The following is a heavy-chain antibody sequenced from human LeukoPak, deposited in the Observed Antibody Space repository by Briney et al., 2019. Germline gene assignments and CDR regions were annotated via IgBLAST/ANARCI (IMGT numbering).Heavy chain of an antibody. CDR2: ISWNSGSI. CDR1: GLTFDDYA. J-gene: IGHJ4*02. V-gene: IGHV3-9*01. Sequence: PGRSLRLSCAASGLTFDDYAMHWVRQAPGKGLEWVSGISWNSGSIGYADSVKGRFTISRDNAKNSLYLQMNSLRAEDTALYYCARVDGYDLIPPRFDYWGQGTLVTVSS. CDR3: ARVDGYDLIPPRFDY. D-gene: IGHD5-24*01.